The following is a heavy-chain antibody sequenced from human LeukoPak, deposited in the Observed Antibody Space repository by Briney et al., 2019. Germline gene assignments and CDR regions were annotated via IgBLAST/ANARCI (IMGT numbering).Heavy chain of an antibody. Sequence: SLRLSFAASAFTFSSHGMHWGRQAPGKRVGWLSVFADDGNNKYYADCVKGRFTISRDNSKNTLYLKMNSLRAEDTAVYYCAKEGFGMDVWGQGTTVTVSS. CDR3: AKEGFGMDV. CDR2: FADDGNNK. J-gene: IGHJ6*02. CDR1: AFTFSSHG. V-gene: IGHV3-30*18.